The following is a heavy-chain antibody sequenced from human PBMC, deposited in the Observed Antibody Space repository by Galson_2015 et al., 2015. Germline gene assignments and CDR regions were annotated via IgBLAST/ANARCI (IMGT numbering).Heavy chain of an antibody. D-gene: IGHD3-9*01. V-gene: IGHV3-73*01. J-gene: IGHJ6*02. CDR1: GFTFSGSA. Sequence: SLRLSCAASGFTFSGSAMHWVRQASGKGLEWVARIRSKGNNYATAYAESVKGRFAISRDESKNTAYLQMNSLKIEDTAVYYCTRLDDILISGMDVWGQGATVTVSS. CDR2: IRSKGNNYAT. CDR3: TRLDDILISGMDV.